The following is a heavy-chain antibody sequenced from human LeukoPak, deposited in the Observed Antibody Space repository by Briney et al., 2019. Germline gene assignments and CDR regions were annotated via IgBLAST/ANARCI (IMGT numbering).Heavy chain of an antibody. V-gene: IGHV1-69*05. J-gene: IGHJ5*02. Sequence: ASVKVSCKASGYTFTGYYIHWVRQAPGQGLEWMGRIIPIFGTANYAQKFQGRATITTDGSTSTAYMELSSLRSEDTAVYYCAREPGYSSGWFDPWGQGTLVTVSS. CDR1: GYTFTGYY. CDR3: AREPGYSSGWFDP. CDR2: IIPIFGTA. D-gene: IGHD6-19*01.